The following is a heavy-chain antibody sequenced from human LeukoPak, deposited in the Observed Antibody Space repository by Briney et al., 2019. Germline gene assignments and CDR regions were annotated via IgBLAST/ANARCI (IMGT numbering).Heavy chain of an antibody. Sequence: GGSLRLSRAGSGFTFSSYSMNWVRQAPGKGLEWVSYITSSSSIIYYGDSVKGRFTVSRDNAKNSLYLQINSLRAEDTAVYYCARVGLWHYPVDSWGQGTLVTVSS. CDR1: GFTFSSYS. J-gene: IGHJ4*02. D-gene: IGHD1-7*01. CDR2: ITSSSSII. V-gene: IGHV3-48*01. CDR3: ARVGLWHYPVDS.